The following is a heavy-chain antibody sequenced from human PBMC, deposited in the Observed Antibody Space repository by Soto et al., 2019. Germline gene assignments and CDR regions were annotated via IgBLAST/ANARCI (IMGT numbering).Heavy chain of an antibody. Sequence: SETLSLTCTVSGGSISSSSYYWGWIRQPPGKGLEWIGSIYYSGSTYYNPSLKSRVTISLDTSQNLFSLKLSSVTAADTAVYYCARTGDLDDAFDIWGQGTMVTVSS. J-gene: IGHJ3*02. D-gene: IGHD7-27*01. CDR2: IYYSGST. CDR1: GGSISSSSYY. V-gene: IGHV4-39*01. CDR3: ARTGDLDDAFDI.